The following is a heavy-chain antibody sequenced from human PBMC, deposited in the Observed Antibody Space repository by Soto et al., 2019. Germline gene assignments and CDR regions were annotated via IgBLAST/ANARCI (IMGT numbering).Heavy chain of an antibody. CDR2: ISYDGSNK. V-gene: IGHV3-30*18. D-gene: IGHD6-13*01. CDR1: GFTFSIYG. Sequence: GGSLRLSCAASGFTFSIYGMHWVRQAPGKGLEWVAVISYDGSNKYYADSVKGRFTISRDNSKNTLYLQMNSLRAEDTAVYYCAKGTAYSSSWNFDYWGQGTLVTVPQ. CDR3: AKGTAYSSSWNFDY. J-gene: IGHJ4*02.